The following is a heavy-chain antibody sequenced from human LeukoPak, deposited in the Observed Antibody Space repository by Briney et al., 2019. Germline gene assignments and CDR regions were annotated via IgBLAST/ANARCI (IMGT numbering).Heavy chain of an antibody. CDR3: ATQVVVVPAAPEYYFDY. V-gene: IGHV1-69*05. D-gene: IGHD2-2*01. Sequence: ASVKVSCKASGGTFSSHAISWVRQAPGQGLEWMGGIIPIFGTANYAQKFQGRVTITTDESTSTAYMELSSLRSEDTAVYYCATQVVVVPAAPEYYFDYWGQGTLVTVSS. J-gene: IGHJ4*02. CDR2: IIPIFGTA. CDR1: GGTFSSHA.